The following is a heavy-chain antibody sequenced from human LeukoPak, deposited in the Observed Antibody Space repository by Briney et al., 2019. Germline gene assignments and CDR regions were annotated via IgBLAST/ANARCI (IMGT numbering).Heavy chain of an antibody. J-gene: IGHJ4*02. V-gene: IGHV1-69*13. D-gene: IGHD5-24*01. CDR1: GSTFSSYA. Sequence: SVKVSCKASGSTFSSYAISWVRQAPGQGLEWMGGIIPIFGTANYAQKFQGRVTITADESTSTAYMELSSLRSEDTAVYYCARVGDGYNYYFDYWGQGTLVTDSS. CDR3: ARVGDGYNYYFDY. CDR2: IIPIFGTA.